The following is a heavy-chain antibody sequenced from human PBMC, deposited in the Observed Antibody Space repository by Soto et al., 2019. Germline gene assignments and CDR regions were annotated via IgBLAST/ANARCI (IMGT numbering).Heavy chain of an antibody. CDR2: FDPEDGET. CDR1: GHTVTELS. CDR3: ATENTRRGLTLFGVVIAALYY. V-gene: IGHV1-24*01. D-gene: IGHD3-3*01. Sequence: ASVTVPCQFAGHTVTELSMHWVRLAPGGGLEWMGRFDPEDGETIYAEKFQGRLTMTEDTSTDTAYMELNSLTYEDTALYYCATENTRRGLTLFGVVIAALYYWGQGTLVTVAS. J-gene: IGHJ4*02.